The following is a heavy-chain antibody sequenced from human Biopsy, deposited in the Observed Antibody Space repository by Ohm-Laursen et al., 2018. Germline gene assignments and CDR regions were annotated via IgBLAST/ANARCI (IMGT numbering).Heavy chain of an antibody. Sequence: ASVKVSCKVSEYTLTELPIHWVRQAPGKGLEWMGWISPKSGDTNYAHKFQGNITMTRDTSMSTAYMEMSRLRCDDTAVYYCALQSVAQMKNFDYWGQGTLVTVSS. CDR1: EYTLTELP. V-gene: IGHV1-2*02. CDR3: ALQSVAQMKNFDY. D-gene: IGHD6-19*01. J-gene: IGHJ4*02. CDR2: ISPKSGDT.